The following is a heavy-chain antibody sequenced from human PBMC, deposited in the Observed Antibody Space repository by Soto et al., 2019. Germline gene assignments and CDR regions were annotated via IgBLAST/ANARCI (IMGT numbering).Heavy chain of an antibody. V-gene: IGHV4-39*01. D-gene: IGHD3-16*01. CDR2: VYYSGST. CDR1: GGSIGSRSYY. Sequence: PSETLSLSCTVSGGSIGSRSYYWGRIRKHPGKGLEWIGNVYYSGSTYYNSSLKSRVTISVDTSKSQFSLKLTSVTAADTAVYYCASLYDYVGYYFNYWGQGTLVPVSS. J-gene: IGHJ4*02. CDR3: ASLYDYVGYYFNY.